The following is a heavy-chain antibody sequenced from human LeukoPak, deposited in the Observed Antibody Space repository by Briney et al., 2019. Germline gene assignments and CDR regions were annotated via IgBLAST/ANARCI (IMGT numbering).Heavy chain of an antibody. D-gene: IGHD6-13*01. J-gene: IGHJ4*02. CDR1: GGTFSSYA. Sequence: SVKVSCKASGGTFSSYAISWVRQAPGQGLEWMGRIIPIFGIANYAQKFQGRVTITADKSTSTAYMELSSLRSEDTAVYYCARAGGSSWLGVDYWGQGTLVTVSS. CDR3: ARAGGSSWLGVDY. CDR2: IIPIFGIA. V-gene: IGHV1-69*04.